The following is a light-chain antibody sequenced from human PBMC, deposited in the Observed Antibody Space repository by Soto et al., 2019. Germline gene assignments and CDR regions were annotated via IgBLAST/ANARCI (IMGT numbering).Light chain of an antibody. CDR2: GAS. CDR3: QQRRNWLLS. V-gene: IGKV3-11*01. CDR1: QSVRSY. Sequence: EVVLTQSPATLSLSPGESATLSCRASQSVRSYLAWYQQKPGQAPRLLIYGASNRATGIPARFSGSGSGTDFTLTIGSLEPEDFAVYYCQQRRNWLLSFGGGTKVDIK. J-gene: IGKJ4*01.